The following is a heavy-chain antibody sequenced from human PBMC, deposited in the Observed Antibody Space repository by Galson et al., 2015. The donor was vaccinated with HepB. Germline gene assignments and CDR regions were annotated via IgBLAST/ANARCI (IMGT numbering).Heavy chain of an antibody. Sequence: SVKVSCKASGGTFSSYAISWVRQAPGQGLEWMGGIIPIFGTANYAQKFQGRVTITADESTSTAYMELSSLRSEDTAMYYCARGTAPDDSSGHRGVGAFDIWGQGTMVTVSS. D-gene: IGHD3-22*01. CDR1: GGTFSSYA. V-gene: IGHV1-69*13. CDR3: ARGTAPDDSSGHRGVGAFDI. CDR2: IIPIFGTA. J-gene: IGHJ3*02.